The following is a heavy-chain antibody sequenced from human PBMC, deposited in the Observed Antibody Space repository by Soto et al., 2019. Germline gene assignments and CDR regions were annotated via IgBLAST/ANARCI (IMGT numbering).Heavy chain of an antibody. CDR3: AREDSSSLYYFDY. Sequence: EVQLVESGGGLVRPGGSLRLSCAASGFTVSSSYMSWVRQAPGKGLEWVSVIYSGGSTYYADSVKGRFTISRDNSKNTLYLQMNSLRAADTAVYYCAREDSSSLYYFDYWGQGTLVTVSS. J-gene: IGHJ4*02. CDR1: GFTVSSSY. V-gene: IGHV3-66*01. CDR2: IYSGGST. D-gene: IGHD6-13*01.